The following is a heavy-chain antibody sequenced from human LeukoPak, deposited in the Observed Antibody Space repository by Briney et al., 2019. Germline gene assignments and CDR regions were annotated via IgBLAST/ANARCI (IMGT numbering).Heavy chain of an antibody. CDR1: GGSISSSSYY. V-gene: IGHV4-39*01. D-gene: IGHD4-23*01. J-gene: IGHJ1*01. CDR2: IYYSGST. CDR3: ARHGDGGPAEYFRH. Sequence: TSETLSLTCTVSGGSISSSSYYWGWIRQPPGKGLEWIGSIYYSGSTYYNPSLKSRVTLSVDTSKNQFSLNLSSVTAADTAVYYCARHGDGGPAEYFRHWGQGTLVTVSS.